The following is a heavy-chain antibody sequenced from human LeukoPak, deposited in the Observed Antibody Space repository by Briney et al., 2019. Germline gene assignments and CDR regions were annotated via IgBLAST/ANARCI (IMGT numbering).Heavy chain of an antibody. J-gene: IGHJ4*02. CDR2: IGGSGGDI. D-gene: IGHD7-27*01. CDR1: GFTFSSYT. V-gene: IGHV3-23*01. CDR3: AIDPNWGIHY. Sequence: GGSLRLSCAASGFTFSSYTMYWVRQPPGKGLEWVSIIGGSGGDIHYADSVKGRFTISRDNSKNTLYLQMNSLRVGDTAIYYCAIDPNWGIHYWGQGVLVTVSS.